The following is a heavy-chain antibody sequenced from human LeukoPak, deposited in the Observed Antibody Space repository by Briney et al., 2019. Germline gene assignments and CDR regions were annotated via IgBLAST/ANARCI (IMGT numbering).Heavy chain of an antibody. CDR2: IYSGGST. CDR1: GFTVSSNY. J-gene: IGHJ4*02. Sequence: GGSLRLSCAASGFTVSSNYMSWVRQAPGKGLEWVSVIYSGGSTYYADSVKGRFTISRHYSKNTLYLQMNSLRAEDTAVYYCARMYSGSYPYYFDYWGQGTLVTVSS. V-gene: IGHV3-53*04. D-gene: IGHD1-26*01. CDR3: ARMYSGSYPYYFDY.